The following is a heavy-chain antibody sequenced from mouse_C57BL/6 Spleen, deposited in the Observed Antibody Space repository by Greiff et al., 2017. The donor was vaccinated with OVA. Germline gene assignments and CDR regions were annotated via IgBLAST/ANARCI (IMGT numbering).Heavy chain of an antibody. Sequence: EVQLQESGAELVRPGASVKLSCTASGFNIKDDYMHWVKQRPEQGLEWIGWIDPENGDTEYASKFQGKATITADTSSNTAYLQLSSLTSEDTAVYYCTTSLTTGVASEDYWGQGTTLTVSS. V-gene: IGHV14-4*01. J-gene: IGHJ2*01. CDR2: IDPENGDT. CDR3: TTSLTTGVASEDY. D-gene: IGHD1-1*01. CDR1: GFNIKDDY.